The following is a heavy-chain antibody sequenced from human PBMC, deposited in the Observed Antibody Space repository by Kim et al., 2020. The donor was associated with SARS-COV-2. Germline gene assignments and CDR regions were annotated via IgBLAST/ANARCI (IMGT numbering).Heavy chain of an antibody. CDR2: ISSSSYI. CDR1: GFTFSSYS. D-gene: IGHD2-8*01. J-gene: IGHJ4*02. CDR3: KALMATAY. V-gene: IGHV3-21*01. Sequence: GGSLRLSCAASGFTFSSYSMNWVRQAPGKGLEWVSSISSSSYIYYADYVKGRFTITRDNAKNSLYLQMNSLRAEDTAVYYCKALMATAYWGQGNQANDSS.